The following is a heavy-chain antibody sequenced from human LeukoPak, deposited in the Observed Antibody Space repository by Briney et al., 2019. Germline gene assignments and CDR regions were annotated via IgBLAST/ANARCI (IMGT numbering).Heavy chain of an antibody. D-gene: IGHD3-3*01. Sequence: GGYLRLSCAASGFTFDDYAMHWVRQAPGKGLEWVSGISWNSGSIGYADSVKGRFTISRDNAKNSLYLQMNSLRAEDTALYYCAKGGFGVVTVEAFDIWGQGTMVTVSS. CDR1: GFTFDDYA. CDR2: ISWNSGSI. CDR3: AKGGFGVVTVEAFDI. J-gene: IGHJ3*02. V-gene: IGHV3-9*01.